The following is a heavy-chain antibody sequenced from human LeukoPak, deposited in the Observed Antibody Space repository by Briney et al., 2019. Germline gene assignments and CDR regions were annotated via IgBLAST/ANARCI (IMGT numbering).Heavy chain of an antibody. V-gene: IGHV3-21*03. Sequence: PGGSLRLSCAPSGFTFTSYSVNWVRQAPGKGLEWVSVISRDSRTIIYADSVKGRFTIARDNAKNSLYQPKICLSADKSAVYRAAASPPGGPIDYWGQGALVSVSS. J-gene: IGHJ4*02. CDR2: ISRDSRTI. D-gene: IGHD3-16*01. CDR1: GFTFTSYS. CDR3: AASPPGGPIDY.